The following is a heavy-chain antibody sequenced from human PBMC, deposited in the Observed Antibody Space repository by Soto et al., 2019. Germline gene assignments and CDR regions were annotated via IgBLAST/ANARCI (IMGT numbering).Heavy chain of an antibody. D-gene: IGHD3-10*01. CDR1: GASINNFAYY. J-gene: IGHJ5*01. Sequence: TLSLTCSVSGASINNFAYYWGWIRQPPGKGLEWIGTVYYNENTYYNPSLRSRVAISVDTAKNQFSLNLRSVTAADTAVYFCARRERYYGSPGWFDPWGQGTLVTVSA. V-gene: IGHV4-39*01. CDR3: ARRERYYGSPGWFDP. CDR2: VYYNENT.